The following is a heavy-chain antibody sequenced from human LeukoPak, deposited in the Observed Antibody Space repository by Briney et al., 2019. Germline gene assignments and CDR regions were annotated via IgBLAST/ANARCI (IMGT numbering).Heavy chain of an antibody. V-gene: IGHV3-11*01. CDR1: GGSFSGYY. CDR2: ISSSGSTI. CDR3: ARSYYYYYGMDV. Sequence: LSLTCAVYGGSFSGYYMSWIRQAPGKGLEWVSYISSSGSTIYYADSVKGRFTISRDNAKNSLYLQMNSLRAEDTAVYYCARSYYYYYGMDVWGQGTTVTVSS. J-gene: IGHJ6*02.